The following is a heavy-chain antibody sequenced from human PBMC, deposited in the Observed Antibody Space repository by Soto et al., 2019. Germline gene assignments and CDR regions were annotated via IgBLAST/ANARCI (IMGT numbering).Heavy chain of an antibody. CDR3: ARLGAYYQSLDP. J-gene: IGHJ5*02. Sequence: SETLSLTCTVSGGSIRSYYLSWIRQPPGKGLEWIGYIYYAGTTSYNPSLKSRATISLETSKSQFSLRLTSVTAADTAVYYCARLGAYYQSLDPWGPGTLVTVSS. CDR2: IYYAGTT. D-gene: IGHD2-21*01. V-gene: IGHV4-59*08. CDR1: GGSIRSYY.